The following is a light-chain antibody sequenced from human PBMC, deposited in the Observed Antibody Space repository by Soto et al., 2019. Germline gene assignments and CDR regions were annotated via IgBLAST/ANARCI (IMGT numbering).Light chain of an antibody. CDR3: QQSHSAPHT. CDR2: GAS. V-gene: IGKV1-39*01. CDR1: QNIRSY. Sequence: IPMTQSPSSLSASVGDRVTISCRASQNIRSYLNWYQQKLGEAPKLLIYGASSLQSGVPSRFSGSGSGTDFTLTVSSLQPEDFATYYCQQSHSAPHTFGQGSKLEIE. J-gene: IGKJ2*01.